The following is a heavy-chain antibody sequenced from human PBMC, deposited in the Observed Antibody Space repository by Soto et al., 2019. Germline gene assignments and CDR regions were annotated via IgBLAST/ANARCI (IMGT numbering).Heavy chain of an antibody. V-gene: IGHV3-33*06. CDR3: AKGEYCSSTSCYARTNYYYYGMDV. CDR2: IWYDGSNK. Sequence: GGSLRLSCAASGFTFSSYGMHWVRQAPGKGLEWVAVIWYDGSNKYYADSVKGRFTISRDNSKNTLYLQMNSLRAEDTAVYYCAKGEYCSSTSCYARTNYYYYGMDVWGQGTTVTVSS. D-gene: IGHD2-2*01. J-gene: IGHJ6*02. CDR1: GFTFSSYG.